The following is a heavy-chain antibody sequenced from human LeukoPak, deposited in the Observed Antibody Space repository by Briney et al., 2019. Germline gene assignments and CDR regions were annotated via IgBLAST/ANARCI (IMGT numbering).Heavy chain of an antibody. CDR3: AKATYSTSPGYYFDY. Sequence: PGGSLRLSCAASGFTFDDYAMHWVRQGPGKGLEWVSGISWNSAMIAYADSAKGRFTISRDNAKNSLYLQMNSLRAEDTAFYYCAKATYSTSPGYYFDYWGQGTLVTVSS. CDR2: ISWNSAMI. CDR1: GFTFDDYA. D-gene: IGHD6-6*01. V-gene: IGHV3-9*01. J-gene: IGHJ4*02.